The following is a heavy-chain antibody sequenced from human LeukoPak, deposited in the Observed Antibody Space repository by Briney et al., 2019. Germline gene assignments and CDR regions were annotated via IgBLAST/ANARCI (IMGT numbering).Heavy chain of an antibody. CDR3: ARDGLGGSYYDY. Sequence: SQTLSLTCAISGDSVSSNSVTWNWIRQSPSRGLEWLGRTYYRSTWYNDYAVSVRGRITVNPDTSKNQFSLHLNSVTPEDTAVYYCARDGLGGSYYDYWGQGTLVTVSS. V-gene: IGHV6-1*01. CDR1: GDSVSSNSVT. J-gene: IGHJ4*02. D-gene: IGHD1-26*01. CDR2: TYYRSTWYN.